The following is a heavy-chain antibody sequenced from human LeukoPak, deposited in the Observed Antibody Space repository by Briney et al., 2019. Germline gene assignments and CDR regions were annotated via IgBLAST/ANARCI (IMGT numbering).Heavy chain of an antibody. CDR2: ISGDGGST. Sequence: GGSLRLSCAASGFTFDDYAMHWVRQAPGKGLEWVSLISGDGGSTYYADSVKGRFTISRDNSKNSLYLQMNSLRTEDTALYYCAKDSTRFGWLLITGIFDYWGQGTLVTVSS. CDR1: GFTFDDYA. CDR3: AKDSTRFGWLLITGIFDY. V-gene: IGHV3-43*02. J-gene: IGHJ4*02. D-gene: IGHD5-12*01.